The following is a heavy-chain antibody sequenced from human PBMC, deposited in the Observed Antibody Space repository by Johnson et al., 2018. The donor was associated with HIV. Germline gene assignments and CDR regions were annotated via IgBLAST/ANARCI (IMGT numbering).Heavy chain of an antibody. CDR3: AREDTAVVIKRAFDI. J-gene: IGHJ3*02. CDR2: ISYDGSNK. V-gene: IGHV3-30*04. CDR1: GFTFSSYA. D-gene: IGHD5-18*01. Sequence: QVQVVESGGGLVQPGGSLRLSCAASGFTFSSYAMSWVRQAPGKGLEWVAVISYDGSNKYYADSVKGRFTISRDNSKNTLYLQMNSLRAEDTAVYYCAREDTAVVIKRAFDIWGQGTMVTVSS.